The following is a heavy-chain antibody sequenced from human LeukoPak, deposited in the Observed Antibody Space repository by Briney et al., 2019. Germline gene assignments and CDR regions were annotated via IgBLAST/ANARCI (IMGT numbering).Heavy chain of an antibody. CDR1: GFTFTNNA. J-gene: IGHJ4*02. CDR3: AKGPQLNSGYHPDY. CDR2: ITGTDDTT. Sequence: GGSLRLCCAASGFTFTNNAMTWVRQAPGKGLEWVSTITGTDDTTYYADSVKGRFTISRDYSKSMVHLQMNSLRAEDSAIYYCAKGPQLNSGYHPDYWGQGTLVTVSS. V-gene: IGHV3-23*01. D-gene: IGHD3-22*01.